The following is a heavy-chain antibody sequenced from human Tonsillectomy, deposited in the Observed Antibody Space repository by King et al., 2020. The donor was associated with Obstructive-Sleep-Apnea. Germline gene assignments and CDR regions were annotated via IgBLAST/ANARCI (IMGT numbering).Heavy chain of an antibody. J-gene: IGHJ6*02. CDR2: IYYSGST. D-gene: IGHD3-22*01. CDR3: ARDRKRDFLDSSGYYYWPTYGMDV. Sequence: LQLQESGPGLVKPSETLSLTCTVSGGSISSSSYYWGWIRQPPGKGLEWIGSIYYSGSTYYNPSLKSRVSISVDTSKNQFSLKLNSVTAADTAVYYCARDRKRDFLDSSGYYYWPTYGMDVWGQGTTVTVSS. CDR1: GGSISSSSYY. V-gene: IGHV4-39*07.